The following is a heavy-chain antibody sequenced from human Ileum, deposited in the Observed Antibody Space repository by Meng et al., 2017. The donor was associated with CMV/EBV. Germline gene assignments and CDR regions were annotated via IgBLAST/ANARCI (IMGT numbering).Heavy chain of an antibody. Sequence: LQRQRSDPGLVKSSETMSLTCSVSGGSIRLSSYYWGWIRQPPGKGLEWIGSIYYNGRTYYNSSLKSRVTISVDTSKNQFSLRLNSVIAADTAVYYCARVAGQFNWNDGASELHFDSWGHGTLVTVSS. V-gene: IGHV4-39*07. D-gene: IGHD1-1*01. J-gene: IGHJ4*01. CDR3: ARVAGQFNWNDGASELHFDS. CDR2: IYYNGRT. CDR1: GGSIRLSSYY.